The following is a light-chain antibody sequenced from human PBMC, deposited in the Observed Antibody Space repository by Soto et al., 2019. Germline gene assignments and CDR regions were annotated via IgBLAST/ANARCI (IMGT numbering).Light chain of an antibody. V-gene: IGLV2-14*01. CDR1: SSDVGGYHY. J-gene: IGLJ3*02. CDR3: SSYTSSSTRV. Sequence: QSALTQPASVSGSPGQSITISCTGTSSDVGGYHYVSWYQQHPGKAPKLMIYEVSNRPSGVSNPFSGSKSGNTASLIISGLQAEDEADYYCSSYTSSSTRVFGGGTKLTVL. CDR2: EVS.